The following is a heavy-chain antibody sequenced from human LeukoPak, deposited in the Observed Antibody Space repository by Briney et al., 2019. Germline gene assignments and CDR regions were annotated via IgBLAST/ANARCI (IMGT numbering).Heavy chain of an antibody. Sequence: GGSLRLSCAASGFTFSSYAMSWVRQAPGKGLEWVSAISGSGGSTYYADSVKGRFTISRDNSKNTLYLQMNSLRAEDTAVYYCAKPHCSSTSCYYFDYWGQGTLVTVSS. CDR2: ISGSGGST. V-gene: IGHV3-23*01. CDR1: GFTFSSYA. J-gene: IGHJ4*02. D-gene: IGHD2-2*01. CDR3: AKPHCSSTSCYYFDY.